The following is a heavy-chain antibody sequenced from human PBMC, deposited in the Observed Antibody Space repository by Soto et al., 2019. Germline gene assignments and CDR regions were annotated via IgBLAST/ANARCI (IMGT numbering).Heavy chain of an antibody. Sequence: GGSLRLSCAASGFTFSSYWMSWVRQAPGKGLEWVANIKQDGSEKYYVDSVKGRFTISRDNAKNSLYLQMNSLRAEDTAVYYCATTYSSSWYGYYGMDVWGQGTTVTVSS. CDR2: IKQDGSEK. CDR1: GFTFSSYW. J-gene: IGHJ6*02. D-gene: IGHD6-13*01. CDR3: ATTYSSSWYGYYGMDV. V-gene: IGHV3-7*03.